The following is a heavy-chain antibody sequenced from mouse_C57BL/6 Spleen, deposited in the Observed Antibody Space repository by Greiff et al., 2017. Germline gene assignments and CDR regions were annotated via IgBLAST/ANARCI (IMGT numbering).Heavy chain of an antibody. Sequence: QVQLQQPGAELVMPGASVKLSCKASGYTFTSYWMHWVKQRPGQGLEWIGEIDPSDSYTNYNQKFKGKSTLTVDKSSSTAYMQLSSLTSEDSAVYYCASGGTPFDYWGQGTTLTVSS. D-gene: IGHD1-1*01. CDR3: ASGGTPFDY. CDR1: GYTFTSYW. CDR2: IDPSDSYT. J-gene: IGHJ2*01. V-gene: IGHV1-69*01.